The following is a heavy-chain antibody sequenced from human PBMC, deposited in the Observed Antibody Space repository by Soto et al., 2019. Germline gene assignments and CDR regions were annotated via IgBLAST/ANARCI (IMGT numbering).Heavy chain of an antibody. Sequence: QVQLVQSGAEVKKPGASVKVSCKASGYTFTSYGISWVRQAPGQVLEWMGWISAYNCNTNYAQKLQGRVTMTTDTSTSTADMELRSLRSDDTAVYYCARPCPDYYYYGMDVWGQGTTVTVSS. V-gene: IGHV1-18*01. CDR1: GYTFTSYG. J-gene: IGHJ6*02. CDR2: ISAYNCNT. CDR3: ARPCPDYYYYGMDV.